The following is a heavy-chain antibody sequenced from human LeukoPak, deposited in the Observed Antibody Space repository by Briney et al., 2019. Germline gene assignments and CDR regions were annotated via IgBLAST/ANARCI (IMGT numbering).Heavy chain of an antibody. J-gene: IGHJ4*02. V-gene: IGHV3-7*03. CDR2: IKQDGSEK. D-gene: IGHD1-26*01. CDR1: GFTFRNYV. CDR3: AKVPADSGSYENDY. Sequence: GGSLRLSCAASGFTFRNYVIHWVRQAPGKGLEWVANIKQDGSEKYYVDSVKGRFTISRDNSKNTLYLQMNSLRAEDTAVYYCAKVPADSGSYENDYWRQATLVTHSP.